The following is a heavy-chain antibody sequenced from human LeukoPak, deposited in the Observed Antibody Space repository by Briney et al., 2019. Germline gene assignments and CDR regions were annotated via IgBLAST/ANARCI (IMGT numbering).Heavy chain of an antibody. J-gene: IGHJ4*02. D-gene: IGHD6-19*01. V-gene: IGHV1-2*06. CDR1: GYTFTGYY. CDR2: IDPNNGVT. CDR3: ARDSRVAADY. Sequence: ASVKVSCKASGYTFTGYYLHWVRQAPGQGLEWAGRIDPNNGVTIYAQAFQGRVTMTRDTSMSTAYMELSRLTSDDTAVYYCARDSRVAADYWGQGTLITVSS.